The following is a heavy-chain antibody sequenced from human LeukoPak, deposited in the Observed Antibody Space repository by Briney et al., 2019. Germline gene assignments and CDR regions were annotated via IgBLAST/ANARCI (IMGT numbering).Heavy chain of an antibody. V-gene: IGHV4-59*01. D-gene: IGHD5-12*01. CDR3: VRAVGPVGGYDSP. CDR1: GGSFSSYY. J-gene: IGHJ5*02. Sequence: SETLSLTCTVSGGSFSSYYWSWIRQPPGKGLEWIGYIYYSGSTNYNPSLKGRVTISLDTSKNQFSLKLSTVTAADTAVYYCVRAVGPVGGYDSPWGQGTLVTVYS. CDR2: IYYSGST.